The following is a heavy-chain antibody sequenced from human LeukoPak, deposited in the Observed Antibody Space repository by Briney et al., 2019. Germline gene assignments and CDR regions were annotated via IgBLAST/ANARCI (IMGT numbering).Heavy chain of an antibody. D-gene: IGHD6-19*01. CDR3: AKSGPRWYSSGWYNY. J-gene: IGHJ4*02. CDR2: ISGSGGST. Sequence: GGSLRLSCAASGFTFSSYAMSWVRQAPGKGLEWVSAISGSGGSTHYADSVKGRFTISRDNSKNTLYPQMNSLRAEDTAVYYCAKSGPRWYSSGWYNYWGQGTLVTVSS. V-gene: IGHV3-23*01. CDR1: GFTFSSYA.